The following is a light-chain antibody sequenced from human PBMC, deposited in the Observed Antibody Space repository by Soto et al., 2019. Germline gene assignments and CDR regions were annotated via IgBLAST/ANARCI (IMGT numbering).Light chain of an antibody. Sequence: EIVMTQSPATLSVSPGDRATLSCRASQSISANLAWYQQKPGQTPRLLIYGASTRASGVPAKFSGSGSGTEFTLTIRSLEPEDFAVYYCKQRSNWPRTFGQGTKVDIK. CDR2: GAS. CDR1: QSISAN. V-gene: IGKV3-15*01. J-gene: IGKJ1*01. CDR3: KQRSNWPRT.